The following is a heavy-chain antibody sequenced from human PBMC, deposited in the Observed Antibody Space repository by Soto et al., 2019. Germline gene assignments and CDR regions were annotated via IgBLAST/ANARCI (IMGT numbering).Heavy chain of an antibody. Sequence: QVQLVQSGAEVKKPGSSVKVSCKASGGTFSSYAISWVRQAPGQGLEWMGGIIPIVGTANYAQKFQGRVTITADESMSTAYMELSSLRSEDTAVYYCARDWGLTVGDYYGMDVWGQGTTVTVSS. CDR1: GGTFSSYA. CDR2: IIPIVGTA. J-gene: IGHJ6*02. V-gene: IGHV1-69*01. CDR3: ARDWGLTVGDYYGMDV. D-gene: IGHD1-26*01.